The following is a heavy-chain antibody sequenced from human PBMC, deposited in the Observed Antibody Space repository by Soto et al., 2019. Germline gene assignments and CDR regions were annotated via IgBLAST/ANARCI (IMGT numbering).Heavy chain of an antibody. CDR2: ISWNSGSI. CDR1: GFTFDDYA. CDR3: AKDSNWNDGEAFDY. J-gene: IGHJ4*02. Sequence: PGGSLRLSCAASGFTFDDYAMHWVRQAPGKGLERVSGISWNSGSIGYADSVKGRFTISRDNAKNSLYLQMNSLRAEDTALYYCAKDSNWNDGEAFDYWGQGTLVTVSS. V-gene: IGHV3-9*01. D-gene: IGHD1-1*01.